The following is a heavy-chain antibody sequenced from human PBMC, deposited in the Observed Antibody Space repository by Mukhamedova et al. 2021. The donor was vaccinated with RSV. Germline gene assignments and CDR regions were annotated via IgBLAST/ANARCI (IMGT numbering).Heavy chain of an antibody. V-gene: IGHV3-72*01. CDR1: Y. CDR2: TRNKANSYTT. CDR3: ARGGSYYPFDY. D-gene: IGHD1-26*01. Sequence: YMDWVCQAPGKGLEWVGRTRNKANSYTTEYAASVKGRFTISRDDSRNSLFLQMNSLNTDDTAVYYCARGGSYYPFDYWGQGTLVTVS. J-gene: IGHJ4*02.